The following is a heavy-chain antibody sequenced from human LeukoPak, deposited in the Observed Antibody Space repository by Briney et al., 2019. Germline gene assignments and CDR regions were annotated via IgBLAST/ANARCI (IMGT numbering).Heavy chain of an antibody. V-gene: IGHV4-30-4*01. Sequence: MASQTLSLTCTVSSGSISSGDDYWSWIRQPPGKGLEWIGYIYYSGTTYYNPSLKSRASISVDTSKNQFSLKLSSVTAADTALYFCARLVGYYSRGSCYHFDYWGQGSLVTVSS. D-gene: IGHD2-15*01. J-gene: IGHJ4*02. CDR3: ARLVGYYSRGSCYHFDY. CDR1: SGSISSGDDY. CDR2: IYYSGTT.